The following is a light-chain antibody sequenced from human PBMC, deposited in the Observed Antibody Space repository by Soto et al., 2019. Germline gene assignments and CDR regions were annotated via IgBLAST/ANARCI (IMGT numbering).Light chain of an antibody. Sequence: DIPMTQSPSTLSASVGDRVTITCRASQSIVRWLAWYQQKPGKAPNLLIYDASTLHSGVPSRFRGSGSGTEFTLTISSLQPDDFATYYCQHYHTYSRPPWTFGQGTKVEIK. CDR3: QHYHTYSRPPWT. J-gene: IGKJ1*01. V-gene: IGKV1-5*01. CDR2: DAS. CDR1: QSIVRW.